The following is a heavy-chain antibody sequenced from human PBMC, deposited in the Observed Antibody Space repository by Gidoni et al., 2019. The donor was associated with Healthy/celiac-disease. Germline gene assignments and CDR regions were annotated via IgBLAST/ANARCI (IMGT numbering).Heavy chain of an antibody. V-gene: IGHV3-21*06. CDR1: GFTLNPYS. Sequence: EVQLVESGGGLVKPGGSLRLSCAASGFTLNPYSMNWVRQAPGKGLEWVSSISSSSSYIYYADSVKGRFTVSRDNAKNSLYLQMSSLRAEDTAVYYCARDHHYGMAAGFDNWGLGTLVTVSS. CDR3: ARDHHYGMAAGFDN. D-gene: IGHD6-13*01. CDR2: ISSSSSYI. J-gene: IGHJ4*02.